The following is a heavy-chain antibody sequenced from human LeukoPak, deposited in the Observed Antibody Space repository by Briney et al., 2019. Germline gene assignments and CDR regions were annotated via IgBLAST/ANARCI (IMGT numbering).Heavy chain of an antibody. J-gene: IGHJ4*02. CDR3: ARAAYSGSYHSDY. Sequence: SETLSLTCTVSGGSVNSGSYYWNWIRRPPGKGLEWIGYIYYSGSTNYNPSLKSRVTISVDTSKNQFSLKLSSVTAADTAVYYYARAAYSGSYHSDYWGQGTLVTVSS. D-gene: IGHD1-26*01. CDR2: IYYSGST. V-gene: IGHV4-61*01. CDR1: GGSVNSGSYY.